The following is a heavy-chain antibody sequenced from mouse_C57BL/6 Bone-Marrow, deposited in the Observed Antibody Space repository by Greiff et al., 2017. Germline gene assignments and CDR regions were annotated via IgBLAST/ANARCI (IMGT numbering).Heavy chain of an antibody. CDR2: MHPNGGSP. D-gene: IGHD2-4*01. J-gene: IGHJ4*01. Sequence: QVQLQQPGAELVKPGASVKLSCKASGYTFTNYWMHWVKPRPGQGLEWIGMMHPNGGSPDYNEKFKSEATLSVDKSSRTAYMELSSLTSEDSAVYDCARSYDYDDYTMDYWGQGTSVTVSS. V-gene: IGHV1-64*01. CDR1: GYTFTNYW. CDR3: ARSYDYDDYTMDY.